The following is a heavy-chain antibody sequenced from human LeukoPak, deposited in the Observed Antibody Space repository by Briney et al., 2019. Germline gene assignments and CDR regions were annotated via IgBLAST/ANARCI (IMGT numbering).Heavy chain of an antibody. Sequence: GGSLRLSCAASGFTFSSTAMSWVRQVPGKGLEWVSGISASGGSTSYAYCVRGRFTISRDNSKNTLYVQMNSLRDEDTAVYYCAKGAPRAQQGIPVAGNYYFDYWGQGTLVTVSS. CDR1: GFTFSSTA. J-gene: IGHJ4*02. CDR2: ISASGGST. V-gene: IGHV3-23*01. CDR3: AKGAPRAQQGIPVAGNYYFDY. D-gene: IGHD6-19*01.